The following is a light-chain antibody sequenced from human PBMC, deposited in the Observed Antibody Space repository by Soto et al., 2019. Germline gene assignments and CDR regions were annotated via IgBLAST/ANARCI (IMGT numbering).Light chain of an antibody. J-gene: IGKJ1*01. CDR3: QQYNILST. CDR1: QSISTY. Sequence: DIQMTQSPSSLSASVGDRVTITCRANQSISTYLNWYQQKPGKAPKLLIYDASTLESGVPTRFSGSGSGTEFTLTISSLHPDDFATYYCQQYNILSTFGQGTKVDIK. CDR2: DAS. V-gene: IGKV1-5*01.